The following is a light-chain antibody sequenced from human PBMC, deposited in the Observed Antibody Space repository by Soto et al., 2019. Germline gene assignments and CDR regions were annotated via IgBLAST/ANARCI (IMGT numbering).Light chain of an antibody. V-gene: IGKV3-20*01. CDR2: GAS. CDR1: QSVSSNY. J-gene: IGKJ1*01. CDR3: QQYGSSPTT. Sequence: ILLTQSPGTLSLSPGERATLSCRASQSVSSNYLAWYQQKPGQAPRFLISGASTRATGIPDRFSGSGSGTDFTLTISRLEPEDFAVYYCQQYGSSPTTFGQGTKVDIK.